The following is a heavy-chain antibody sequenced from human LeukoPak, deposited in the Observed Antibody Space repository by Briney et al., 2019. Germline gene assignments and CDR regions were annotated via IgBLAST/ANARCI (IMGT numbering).Heavy chain of an antibody. V-gene: IGHV3-7*01. CDR2: INQDGSEK. Sequence: PGGSLRLSYAASGFTFSSYWISWVSQAPGKGLEWVANINQDGSEKYYLDSVKGRFTISRDNAKNSLYLQMNSLRAEDKAVYYCARDRRGWSDYWGQGTLVTVSS. CDR3: ARDRRGWSDY. J-gene: IGHJ4*02. D-gene: IGHD6-19*01. CDR1: GFTFSSYW.